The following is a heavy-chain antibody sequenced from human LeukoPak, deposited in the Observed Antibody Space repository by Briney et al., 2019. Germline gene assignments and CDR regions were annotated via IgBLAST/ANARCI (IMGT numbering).Heavy chain of an antibody. V-gene: IGHV3-23*01. CDR2: ITNSGGST. J-gene: IGHJ4*02. CDR3: AKGAPYYYGSGSYYNVVFDY. Sequence: GGSLRLSCAASGFTFSSYAMSWVRQAPGKGLEWVSAITNSGGSTYYADSVKGRFTISRDNSKNTLDLQMNSLRAEDMAVYYCAKGAPYYYGSGSYYNVVFDYWGQGTLVTVSS. CDR1: GFTFSSYA. D-gene: IGHD3-10*01.